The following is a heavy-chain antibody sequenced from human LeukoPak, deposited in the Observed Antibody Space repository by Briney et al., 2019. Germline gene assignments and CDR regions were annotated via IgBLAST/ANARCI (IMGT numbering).Heavy chain of an antibody. CDR1: GGSFGGYY. V-gene: IGHV4-34*01. J-gene: IGHJ6*02. CDR3: ARVLSYYYYYGMDV. CDR2: INHSGST. Sequence: SETLSLTCAVYGGSFGGYYWGWIRQPPGKGLEWIGEINHSGSTNYNPSLKSRVTISVDTSKNQFSLKLSSVTAADTAVYYCARVLSYYYYYGMDVWGQGTTVTVSS.